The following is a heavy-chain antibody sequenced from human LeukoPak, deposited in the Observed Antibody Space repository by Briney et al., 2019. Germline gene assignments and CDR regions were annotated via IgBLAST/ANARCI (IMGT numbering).Heavy chain of an antibody. CDR3: ARDHIAVVSVSNYYYYYYYMDV. V-gene: IGHV1-18*01. Sequence: ASVTVSFKASGNTFTNYGISWVRQAPGQGLEWMGWISTYNDNTNYAQRVQDRITMTTDTSTSTAYMELRSLKSDDTAMYYCARDHIAVVSVSNYYYYYYYMDVWGKGTTVTVSS. CDR1: GNTFTNYG. J-gene: IGHJ6*03. D-gene: IGHD6-19*01. CDR2: ISTYNDNT.